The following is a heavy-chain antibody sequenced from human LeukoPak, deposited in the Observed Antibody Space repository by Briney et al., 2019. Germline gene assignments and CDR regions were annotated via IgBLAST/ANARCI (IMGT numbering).Heavy chain of an antibody. D-gene: IGHD6-13*01. Sequence: PGGSLRLSCEASGFASTSYAMSWVRQAPGKGLEWVSGISGSGGSTYYADSVKGRFTISRDNSKNTLYLQMNSLRAEDTAVYYCATIPLAGQLVPDAWGQGTLVTVSS. J-gene: IGHJ5*02. CDR3: ATIPLAGQLVPDA. CDR2: ISGSGGST. CDR1: GFASTSYA. V-gene: IGHV3-23*01.